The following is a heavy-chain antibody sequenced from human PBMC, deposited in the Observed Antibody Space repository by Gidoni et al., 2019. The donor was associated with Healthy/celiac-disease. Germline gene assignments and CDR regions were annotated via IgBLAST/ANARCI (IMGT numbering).Heavy chain of an antibody. V-gene: IGHV3-33*01. D-gene: IGHD3-16*01. J-gene: IGHJ4*02. CDR1: GFTFSSYG. CDR2: IWYDGSNK. Sequence: QVQLVESGGGVVQPGRSLRLSCAASGFTFSSYGMHWVRQAPGKGLEWVAVIWYDGSNKYYADPVKGRFTISRDNSKNTLYLQMNSLRAEDTAVYYGARGGSLLSFYFDYWGQGTLVTVSS. CDR3: ARGGSLLSFYFDY.